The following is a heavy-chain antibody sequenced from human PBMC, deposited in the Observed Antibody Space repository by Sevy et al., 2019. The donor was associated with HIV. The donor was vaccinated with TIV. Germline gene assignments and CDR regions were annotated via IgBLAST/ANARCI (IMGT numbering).Heavy chain of an antibody. V-gene: IGHV3-72*01. J-gene: IGHJ4*02. CDR1: GFTFSDYY. D-gene: IGHD6-13*01. CDR3: ATHADIAAAGRVFDY. Sequence: GGSLRLSCAASGFTFSDYYMEWVRQAPGKGLEWVGRIRNKADSYTTEYAGSVKGRFTISRDDSKNSLYLLMNSLETEDTAVYYCATHADIAAAGRVFDYWGQGTLVTVSS. CDR2: IRNKADSYTT.